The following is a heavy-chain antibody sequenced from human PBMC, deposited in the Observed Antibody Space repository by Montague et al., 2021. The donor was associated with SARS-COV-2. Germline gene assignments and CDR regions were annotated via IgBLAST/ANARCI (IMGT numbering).Heavy chain of an antibody. CDR3: ALPLGGARFDP. CDR2: IYHSGTT. V-gene: IGHV4-34*01. CDR1: GGSFSGYY. D-gene: IGHD1-26*01. Sequence: SETLSLTCAVYGGSFSGYYWSWIRQPPGKGLEWIGEIYHSGTTNYNPSLQSRVTISVDKSRNHLPLNLRSVTAADTAMYYCALPLGGARFDPWGQGILVTVSS. J-gene: IGHJ5*02.